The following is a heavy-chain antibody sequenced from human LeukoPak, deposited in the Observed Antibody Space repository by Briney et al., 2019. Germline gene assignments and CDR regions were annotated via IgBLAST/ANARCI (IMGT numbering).Heavy chain of an antibody. CDR3: VREDTPATANY. CDR1: GFNFANHA. Sequence: GGSLRLSCAASGFNFANHAMSWVRQTPGKGLEWVSAISGGGNITYYADSVRGRFTISRDNSKDTLFLQMHSLRPGDTAVYYCVREDTPATANYWGQGTLVTISS. CDR2: ISGGGNIT. J-gene: IGHJ4*02. D-gene: IGHD2-21*02. V-gene: IGHV3-23*01.